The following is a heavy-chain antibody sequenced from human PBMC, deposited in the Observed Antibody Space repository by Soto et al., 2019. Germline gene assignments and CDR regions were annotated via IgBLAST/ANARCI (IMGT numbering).Heavy chain of an antibody. Sequence: SETLSLTCAVSGDSISNTNWWNWVRQSPGRGLEWIGEIFHSGRTNFNPSLKSRVTISVDTSKNQFSLKLTSVTAADTAVYYCARDKITGLFDYWGQGTLVTVSS. J-gene: IGHJ4*02. CDR3: ARDKITGLFDY. CDR1: GDSISNTNW. CDR2: IFHSGRT. D-gene: IGHD2-8*02. V-gene: IGHV4-4*02.